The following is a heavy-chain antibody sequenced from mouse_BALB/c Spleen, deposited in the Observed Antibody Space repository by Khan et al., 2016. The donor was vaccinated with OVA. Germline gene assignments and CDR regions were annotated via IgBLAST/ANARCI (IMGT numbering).Heavy chain of an antibody. J-gene: IGHJ3*01. V-gene: IGHV1S135*01. CDR1: GYSFTTYY. CDR2: IDPFNGGN. D-gene: IGHD3-3*01. CDR3: ARGTFDY. Sequence: VQLQQSGPELMKPGASVKISCKASGYSFTTYYMHWVKQSHGKSLEWIGYIDPFNGGNDYNQKFKGKATLTVDKSSSTAYMHLNSLTSEDSAVYYCARGTFDYWGQGTLVTVSA.